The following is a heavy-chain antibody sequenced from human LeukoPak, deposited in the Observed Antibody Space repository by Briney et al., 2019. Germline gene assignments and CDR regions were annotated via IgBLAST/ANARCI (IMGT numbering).Heavy chain of an antibody. CDR1: GGSISSYY. V-gene: IGHV4-39*01. J-gene: IGHJ4*02. CDR3: ASARTSSRSWFTFDY. CDR2: IYYSGST. Sequence: SETLSLTCTVSGGSISSYYWGWIRQPPGKGLEWIGSIYYSGSTYYNPSLKSRVTISVDTSKNQLSLKLSSVTAADTAVYYCASARTSSRSWFTFDYWGQGILVTVSS. D-gene: IGHD6-13*01.